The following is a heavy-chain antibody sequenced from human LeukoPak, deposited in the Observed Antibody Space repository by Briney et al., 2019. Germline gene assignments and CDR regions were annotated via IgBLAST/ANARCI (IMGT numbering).Heavy chain of an antibody. V-gene: IGHV1-2*02. CDR2: INPNSGGT. D-gene: IGHD2-2*01. CDR3: ARVVPAATKRCFDY. J-gene: IGHJ4*02. Sequence: ASVKVSCKASGYTFTGYYMHWVRQAPGQGLEWMGWINPNSGGTNYAQKFQGRVTMTRDTSISTAYMELSRLRSDDTAVYYCARVVPAATKRCFDYWGQGTLVTVSS. CDR1: GYTFTGYY.